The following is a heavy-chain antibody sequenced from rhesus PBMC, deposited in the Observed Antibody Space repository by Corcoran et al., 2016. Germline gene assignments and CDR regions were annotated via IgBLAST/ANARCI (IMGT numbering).Heavy chain of an antibody. J-gene: IGHJ4*01. D-gene: IGHD2-15*01. CDR1: GGSISGYYY. Sequence: QVQLQQWGEGLVKPSETLSLTCAVYGGSISGYYYWSWIRQPPGKGLEWIGYIYGNSVITNNNPTLKNRVTISKDTAKIQFSLKLSSVTAAYTAVYYCAKGLSSTYAHASFDYWGQGVLVTVSS. V-gene: IGHV4-73*01. CDR2: IYGNSVIT. CDR3: AKGLSSTYAHASFDY.